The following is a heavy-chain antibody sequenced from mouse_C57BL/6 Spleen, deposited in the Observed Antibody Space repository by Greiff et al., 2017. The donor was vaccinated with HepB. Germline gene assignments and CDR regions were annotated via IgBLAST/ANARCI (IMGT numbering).Heavy chain of an antibody. Sequence: QVQLQQSGAELVKPGASVKISCKASGYAFSSYWMNWVKQRPGKGLEWIGQIYPGDGDTNYNGKFKGKATLTADKSSSTAYMQLSSLTSEDSAVYFCARERDYYGSYWYFDVWGTGTTVTVSS. CDR3: ARERDYYGSYWYFDV. V-gene: IGHV1-80*01. CDR1: GYAFSSYW. D-gene: IGHD1-1*01. CDR2: IYPGDGDT. J-gene: IGHJ1*03.